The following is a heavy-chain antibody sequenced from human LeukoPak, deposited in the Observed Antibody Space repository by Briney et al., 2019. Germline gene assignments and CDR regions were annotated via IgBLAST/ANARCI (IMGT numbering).Heavy chain of an antibody. CDR1: GFTFSSYD. V-gene: IGHV3-13*05. D-gene: IGHD3-10*01. CDR3: ARSYYGSGMDV. Sequence: PGGSLRLSCAASGFTFSSYDMHWVRHATGKGLEWVSAIGTAGDPYYPGSVKGRFTISRENAKNSLYLQMNSLRAGDTAVYYCARSYYGSGMDVWGQGTTVTVSS. J-gene: IGHJ6*02. CDR2: IGTAGDP.